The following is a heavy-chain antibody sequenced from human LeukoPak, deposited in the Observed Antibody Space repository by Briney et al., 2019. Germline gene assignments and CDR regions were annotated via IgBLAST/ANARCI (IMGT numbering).Heavy chain of an antibody. J-gene: IGHJ6*02. Sequence: ASVKVSCKASGYTFTSYGISWVRQAPGQGLEWMGWISAYNGNTNYAQKLQGRVTMTTDTSTSTAYMELRSLRSDDTAVYYCARDHHYYGSGSYYYYYYGMDVWGQGTTVTVSS. CDR1: GYTFTSYG. V-gene: IGHV1-18*01. CDR3: ARDHHYYGSGSYYYYYYGMDV. D-gene: IGHD3-10*01. CDR2: ISAYNGNT.